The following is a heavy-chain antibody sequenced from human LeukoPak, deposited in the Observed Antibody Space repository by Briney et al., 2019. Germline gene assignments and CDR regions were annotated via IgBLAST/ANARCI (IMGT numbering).Heavy chain of an antibody. J-gene: IGHJ4*02. CDR3: ARVGSDRAVAGTRLAY. CDR2: ISSSSSYI. CDR1: GFTFSSYS. Sequence: PGGSLRLSCAASGFTFSSYSMNWVRQAPGKGLEWVSSISSSSSYIYYADSVKGRFTISRDNAKNSLYLQMNSLRAEDTAVYYCARVGSDRAVAGTRLAYWGQGTLVTVSS. D-gene: IGHD6-19*01. V-gene: IGHV3-21*01.